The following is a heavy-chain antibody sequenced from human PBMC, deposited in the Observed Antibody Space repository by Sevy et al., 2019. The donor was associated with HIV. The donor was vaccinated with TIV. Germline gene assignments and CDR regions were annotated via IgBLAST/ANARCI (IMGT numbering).Heavy chain of an antibody. Sequence: GGSLRLSCAASGFTFSNYGMHWVRQAPGKGLEWVAVIWNDGSNKYYADSVKGRFTISRDNSKNTPYLQRNGLRVEDTAVYFCARGGDFNDRSAKRDFDYWGQGTLVTVSS. CDR1: GFTFSNYG. CDR2: IWNDGSNK. J-gene: IGHJ4*02. D-gene: IGHD3-22*01. V-gene: IGHV3-33*01. CDR3: ARGGDFNDRSAKRDFDY.